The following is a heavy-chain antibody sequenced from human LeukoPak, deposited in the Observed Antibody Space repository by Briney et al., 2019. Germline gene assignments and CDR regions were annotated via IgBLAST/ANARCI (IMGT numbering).Heavy chain of an antibody. CDR2: IIPIFGTA. J-gene: IGHJ3*02. D-gene: IGHD3-22*01. CDR3: AALVVADAFDI. Sequence: GASVKVSCKASGGTFSSYAISWVRQAPGQGLEWMGGIIPIFGTANYAQKFQGRVTITADESTSTAYMELSSLRSEDTAVYYCAALVVADAFDIWGQGTMVTVSS. CDR1: GGTFSSYA. V-gene: IGHV1-69*13.